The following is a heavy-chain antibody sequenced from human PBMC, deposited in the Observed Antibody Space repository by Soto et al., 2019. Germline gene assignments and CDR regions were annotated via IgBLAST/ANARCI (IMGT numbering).Heavy chain of an antibody. D-gene: IGHD3-22*01. V-gene: IGHV3-33*01. CDR2: IWYDGSNK. Sequence: GESLKISCAASGFTFSSYGMHWVRQAPGKGLEWVAVIWYDGSNKYYADSVKGRFTISRDNSKNTLYLQMNSLRAEDTAVYYCARGPSYYYDSSGYLFDYWGQGTLVTVSS. J-gene: IGHJ4*02. CDR3: ARGPSYYYDSSGYLFDY. CDR1: GFTFSSYG.